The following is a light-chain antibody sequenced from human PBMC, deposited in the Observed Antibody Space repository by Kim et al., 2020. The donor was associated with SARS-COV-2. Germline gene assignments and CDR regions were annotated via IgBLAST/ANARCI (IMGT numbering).Light chain of an antibody. CDR1: SLRSYY. V-gene: IGLV3-19*01. CDR3: NSRDSSGNHYV. CDR2: GKN. Sequence: LGQTVRTTCEGDSLRSYYASWYQQKPGQAPVLVIHGKNNRPSGIPDRFSGSSSGNTASLTITGAQAEDEADYYCNSRDSSGNHYVFGTGTKVTVL. J-gene: IGLJ1*01.